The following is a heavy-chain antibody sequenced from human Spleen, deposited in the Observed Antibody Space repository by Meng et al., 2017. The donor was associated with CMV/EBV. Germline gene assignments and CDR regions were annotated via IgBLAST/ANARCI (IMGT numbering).Heavy chain of an antibody. Sequence: GESLKISCAASVITVSSNYMSWVRQAPGKGLEWVSVIYSDGSTYYADSVKGRFTISRDNSKNTLYLQMNNLRGEDTAVYYCARDLPEVDYGMDVWGQGTTVTVSS. CDR3: ARDLPEVDYGMDV. J-gene: IGHJ6*02. CDR2: IYSDGST. CDR1: VITVSSNY. V-gene: IGHV3-66*02. D-gene: IGHD2-15*01.